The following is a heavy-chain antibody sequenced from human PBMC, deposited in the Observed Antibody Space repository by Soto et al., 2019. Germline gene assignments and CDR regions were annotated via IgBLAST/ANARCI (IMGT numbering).Heavy chain of an antibody. J-gene: IGHJ6*02. D-gene: IGHD3-10*01. CDR3: ARGRPGRNYYCYGMDV. CDR2: ISSSSSYI. Sequence: LRLSCAASGFTFSSYSMNWVRQAPGKGLEWVSSISSSSSYIYYADSVKGRFTISRDNAKNSLYLQMNSLRAEDTAVYYCARGRPGRNYYCYGMDVWGQGTTVTVSS. V-gene: IGHV3-21*01. CDR1: GFTFSSYS.